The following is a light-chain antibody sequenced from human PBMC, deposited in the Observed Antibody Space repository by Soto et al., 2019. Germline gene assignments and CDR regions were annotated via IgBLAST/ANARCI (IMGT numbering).Light chain of an antibody. V-gene: IGKV3-20*01. Sequence: VLTQSLGNLFIFPGERTTLSCRASQSVSNNYLAWYQQKPGQAPRLLIYGASNRATGIPDRFSGSGSGTDFTLTISRLEPEVFAVYYCQQYGSSGTFGQGTKVDIK. CDR2: GAS. CDR1: QSVSNNY. J-gene: IGKJ1*01. CDR3: QQYGSSGT.